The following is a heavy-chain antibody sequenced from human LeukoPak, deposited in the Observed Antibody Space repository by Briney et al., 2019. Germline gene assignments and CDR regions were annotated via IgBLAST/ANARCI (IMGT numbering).Heavy chain of an antibody. Sequence: PGGSLRLSCAASGFTVSSNYMSWVRQAPGKGLEWVSVIYSGGSTYYADSVKGRFTISRDNAKNSLYLQMNSLRAEDTAVYYCARPGYSYGSPLYYFDYWGQGALVTVSS. J-gene: IGHJ4*02. V-gene: IGHV3-53*01. CDR1: GFTVSSNY. D-gene: IGHD5-18*01. CDR3: ARPGYSYGSPLYYFDY. CDR2: IYSGGST.